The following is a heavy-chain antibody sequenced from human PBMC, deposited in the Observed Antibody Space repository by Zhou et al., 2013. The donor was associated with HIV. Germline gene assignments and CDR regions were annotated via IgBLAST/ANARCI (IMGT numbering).Heavy chain of an antibody. CDR3: ARSRMTTVTNWFDP. D-gene: IGHD4-17*01. CDR1: GGSISSYY. V-gene: IGHV4-4*09. J-gene: IGHJ5*02. Sequence: QVQLQESGPGLVKPSETLSLTCTVSGGSISSYYWSWIRQPPGKGLEWIGYIYTSGSTNYNPSLKSRVTISVDTSKNQFSLKLSSVTAADTAVYYCARSRMTTVTNWFDPWGQGTLVTVSS. CDR2: IYTSGST.